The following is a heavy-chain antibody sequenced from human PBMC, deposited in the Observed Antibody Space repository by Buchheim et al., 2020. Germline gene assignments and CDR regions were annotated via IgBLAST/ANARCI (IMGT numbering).Heavy chain of an antibody. D-gene: IGHD1-1*01. V-gene: IGHV3-15*01. Sequence: EVQLEESGGDLVKPGGSLRLSCAASGFTFSNAWMTWVRQAPGKGLEWVGRIKSQSNGGTTDYAAPGKGRFTISRDDSKDTLYLQVNSLNTEDTAIYYCIRNRLAGTGEDSWGQGT. CDR2: IKSQSNGGTT. J-gene: IGHJ4*02. CDR1: GFTFSNAW. CDR3: IRNRLAGTGEDS.